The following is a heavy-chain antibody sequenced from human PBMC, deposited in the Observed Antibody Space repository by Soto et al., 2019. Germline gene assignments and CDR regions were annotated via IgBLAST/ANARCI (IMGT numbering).Heavy chain of an antibody. Sequence: QVQLVESGGGVVQPGRSLRLSCAASGFTFSSYGMHWVRQAPGKGLEWVAVIWYDGSNKYYADSVKGRFTISRDNSKNXLYLQMNSLRAEDTAVYYCARDRTAGIAAAGTFDYWGQGTLVTVSS. CDR1: GFTFSSYG. CDR2: IWYDGSNK. J-gene: IGHJ4*02. D-gene: IGHD6-13*01. CDR3: ARDRTAGIAAAGTFDY. V-gene: IGHV3-33*01.